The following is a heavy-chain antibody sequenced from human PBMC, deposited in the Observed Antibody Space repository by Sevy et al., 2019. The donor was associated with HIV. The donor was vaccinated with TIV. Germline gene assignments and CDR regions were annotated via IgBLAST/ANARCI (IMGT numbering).Heavy chain of an antibody. Sequence: GGSLRLSCAASGFTFSSYEMNWVRQAPGKGLEWVSYISSSGSTIYYADSVKGRFTISRDNAKTSLYLQMNSLRAEDTAVYYCARIAAAGPHDAFDIWGQGTMVTVSS. CDR1: GFTFSSYE. V-gene: IGHV3-48*03. CDR3: ARIAAAGPHDAFDI. D-gene: IGHD6-13*01. CDR2: ISSSGSTI. J-gene: IGHJ3*02.